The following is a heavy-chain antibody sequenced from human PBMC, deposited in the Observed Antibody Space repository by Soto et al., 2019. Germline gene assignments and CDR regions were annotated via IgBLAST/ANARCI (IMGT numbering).Heavy chain of an antibody. CDR3: ARSGIAAAGTSYYYYYYGMDV. V-gene: IGHV1-3*01. CDR1: GYTFTSYA. CDR2: INAGNGNT. J-gene: IGHJ6*02. D-gene: IGHD6-13*01. Sequence: QVQLVQSGAEVKKPGASVKVSCKASGYTFTSYAMHWVRQAPGQRLEWMGWINAGNGNTKYSQKFQGRVTITRDTPASTAYMELSSLRSEDTAVYYCARSGIAAAGTSYYYYYYGMDVCGQGTTVTVSS.